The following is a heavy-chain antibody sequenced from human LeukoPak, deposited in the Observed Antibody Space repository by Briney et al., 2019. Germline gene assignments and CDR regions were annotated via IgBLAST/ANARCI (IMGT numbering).Heavy chain of an antibody. CDR2: ISGNGIST. V-gene: IGHV3-23*01. Sequence: SGGSLRLSCAGSGFTFSNYAMTWFRQAPGKGLEWVSAISGNGISTYDADSVKVLFTIARYNSINTLYLQMNRLRVADTAVYSCATSLLLWFGEPTNYYGMDVWGQGTTVSVSS. CDR3: ATSLLLWFGEPTNYYGMDV. J-gene: IGHJ6*02. CDR1: GFTFSNYA. D-gene: IGHD3-10*01.